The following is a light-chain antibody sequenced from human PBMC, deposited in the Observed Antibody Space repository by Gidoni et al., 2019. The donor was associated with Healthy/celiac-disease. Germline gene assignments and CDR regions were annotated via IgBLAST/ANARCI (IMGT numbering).Light chain of an antibody. Sequence: DIQMTQSPSTLSASVGDRVTITCRASQSISSWLAWYQQKPGKAPKLLIYKASSLESGVPSRFSGSGSRTEFTLTISSLQPDDFTTYCCQQYNNYPLTFGGGTKVEIK. J-gene: IGKJ4*01. CDR1: QSISSW. CDR3: QQYNNYPLT. V-gene: IGKV1-5*03. CDR2: KAS.